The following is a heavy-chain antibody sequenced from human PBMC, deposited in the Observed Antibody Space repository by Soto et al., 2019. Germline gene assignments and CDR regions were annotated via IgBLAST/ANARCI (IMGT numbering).Heavy chain of an antibody. CDR1: GFTFSGSA. CDR3: TSRRPDIVVVVADDAFDI. V-gene: IGHV3-73*01. D-gene: IGHD2-15*01. J-gene: IGHJ3*02. CDR2: IRSKANSYAT. Sequence: GGSLRLSCAASGFTFSGSAMHWVRQASGKGLEWVGRIRSKANSYATAYAASVKGRFTISRDDSKNTAYLQMNSLKTEDTAVYYCTSRRPDIVVVVADDAFDIWGQGTMVTVSS.